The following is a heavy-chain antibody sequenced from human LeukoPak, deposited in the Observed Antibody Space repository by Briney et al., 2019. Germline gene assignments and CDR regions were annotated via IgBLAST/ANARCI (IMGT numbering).Heavy chain of an antibody. D-gene: IGHD4-23*01. CDR3: ARGASGGRGLDY. V-gene: IGHV1-8*01. J-gene: IGHJ4*02. CDR2: MNPNSGST. Sequence: ASVKVSCKASGYTFTSYDINWVRQATGQGLEWMGWMNPNSGSTGYAQKFQGRVTMTRNTSISTAYMELSSLRSEDTAVYYCARGASGGRGLDYWGQGTLVTVSS. CDR1: GYTFTSYD.